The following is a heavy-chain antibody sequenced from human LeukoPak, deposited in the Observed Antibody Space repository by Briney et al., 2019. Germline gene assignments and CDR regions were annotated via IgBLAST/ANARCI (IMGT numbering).Heavy chain of an antibody. CDR3: ARWASRGNYGDYYYFDY. Sequence: SETLSLTCTVSGGSISSYYWSWIRQPAGKGLEWIGRIYASGSINYNPSLKSRVTMSVDTSKNQFSLKLSSVTAADTAVYYCARWASRGNYGDYYYFDYWGQGTLVTVSS. J-gene: IGHJ4*02. CDR2: IYASGSI. V-gene: IGHV4-4*07. D-gene: IGHD4-17*01. CDR1: GGSISSYY.